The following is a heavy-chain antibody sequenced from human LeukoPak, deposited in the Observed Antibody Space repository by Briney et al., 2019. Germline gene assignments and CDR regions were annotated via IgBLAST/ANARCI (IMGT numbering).Heavy chain of an antibody. J-gene: IGHJ3*02. Sequence: GESLQISCKGSGYSFTSYWISWVRQLPGKGLEWMGRIDPSDSYTNYSPSFQGHVTISADKSISTAYLQWSSLKASDTAMYYCARLGGVMGATTLAAFDIWGQGTMVTVSS. V-gene: IGHV5-10-1*01. CDR1: GYSFTSYW. CDR3: ARLGGVMGATTLAAFDI. D-gene: IGHD1-26*01. CDR2: IDPSDSYT.